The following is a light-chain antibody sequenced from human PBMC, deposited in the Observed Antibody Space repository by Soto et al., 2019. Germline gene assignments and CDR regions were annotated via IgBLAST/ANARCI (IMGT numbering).Light chain of an antibody. Sequence: QSVLTQPPSVSAAPGEKVTISCSGRTSNIVNNFVSWYRQFPGTAPLLLIHDNNKRPSGIPERFSGSKGGSSATLGITGLQTGDEALYYCGTWDYSLTAFVFGGGTKLTVL. J-gene: IGLJ2*01. CDR1: TSNIVNNF. CDR3: GTWDYSLTAFV. CDR2: DNN. V-gene: IGLV1-51*01.